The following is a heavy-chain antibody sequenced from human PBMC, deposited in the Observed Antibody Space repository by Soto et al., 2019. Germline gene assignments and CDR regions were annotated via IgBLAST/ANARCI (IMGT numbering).Heavy chain of an antibody. CDR3: AGPQWLRPFEY. D-gene: IGHD5-12*01. Sequence: QVQLVQSGAEVKKPGASVKVSCKASGYTFTSYGISWVRQAPGQGLEWMGGIIPIFGTANYAQKFQGRVTITADESTSTAYMELSSLRSEDTAVYYCAGPQWLRPFEYWGQGTLVTVSS. CDR1: GYTFTSYG. V-gene: IGHV1-69*13. CDR2: IIPIFGTA. J-gene: IGHJ4*02.